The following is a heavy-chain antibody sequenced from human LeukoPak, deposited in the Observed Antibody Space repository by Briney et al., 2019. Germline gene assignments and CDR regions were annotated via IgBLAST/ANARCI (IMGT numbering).Heavy chain of an antibody. CDR1: GFTFSSYG. J-gene: IGHJ4*02. Sequence: PGGSLRLSCAASGFTFSSYGMHWVRQAPGKGLEWVAVISYDGSNKYYADSVKGRFTISRDNSKNTLYPQMNSLRAEDTAVYYCATTRKKAVAGDFDYWGQGTLVTVSS. CDR2: ISYDGSNK. CDR3: ATTRKKAVAGDFDY. V-gene: IGHV3-30*03. D-gene: IGHD6-19*01.